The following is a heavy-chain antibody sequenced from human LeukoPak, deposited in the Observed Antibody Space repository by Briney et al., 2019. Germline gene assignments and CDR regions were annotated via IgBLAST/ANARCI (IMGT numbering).Heavy chain of an antibody. V-gene: IGHV1-2*02. D-gene: IGHD3-10*01. Sequence: GASVKVSCKASGYTFTGYYMHWVRQAPGQGLEWMGWINPNSGGTNYAQKFLGRVTMTRDTSISTAYMELSRLRSDDTAVYYCARDYGSGSYYNLDYWGQGTLVTVSS. CDR2: INPNSGGT. CDR1: GYTFTGYY. J-gene: IGHJ4*02. CDR3: ARDYGSGSYYNLDY.